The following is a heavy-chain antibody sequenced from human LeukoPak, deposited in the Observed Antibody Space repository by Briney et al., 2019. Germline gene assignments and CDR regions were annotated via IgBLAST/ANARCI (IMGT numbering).Heavy chain of an antibody. D-gene: IGHD1-1*01. CDR2: ISDRGGST. V-gene: IGHV3-23*01. CDR3: AKDRWGTADFWDH. Sequence: GSLRLSCVASGFTFNRYAMAWVRQAQGKGLEWVSGISDRGGSTYYADSVKGRFTVSRDNSKSTLYLQMNSLRAEDTGLYFCAKDRWGTADFWDHWGQGVRVTISS. CDR1: GFTFNRYA. J-gene: IGHJ4*02.